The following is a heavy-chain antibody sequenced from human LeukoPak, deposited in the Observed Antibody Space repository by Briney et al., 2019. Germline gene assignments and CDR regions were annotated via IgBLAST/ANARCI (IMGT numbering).Heavy chain of an antibody. CDR3: ARGPRFDP. Sequence: ASVKVSCKTSRDPFTTYVIKGVRHATGQGLEWMGWVNHTSGDTDYAQKFQGRVTMTRRTSITKAYMELSSLTSDDPAVYYCARGPRFDPWGQGTLVPVSS. V-gene: IGHV1-8*01. CDR2: VNHTSGDT. J-gene: IGHJ5*02. CDR1: RDPFTTYV.